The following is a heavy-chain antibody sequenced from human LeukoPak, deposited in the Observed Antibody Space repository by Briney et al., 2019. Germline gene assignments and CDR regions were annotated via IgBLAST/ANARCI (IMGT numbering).Heavy chain of an antibody. D-gene: IGHD6-13*01. Sequence: GRSLRLSCAASGFTFSSYGMHWVRQAPGKGLEWVAVIWYDGSNKYYADSVKGRFTISRDNSKNTLYLQMNSLRAEDTAVYYCAREAFSSSWYSGWFDPWGQGTLVTVSS. J-gene: IGHJ5*02. V-gene: IGHV3-33*08. CDR3: AREAFSSSWYSGWFDP. CDR1: GFTFSSYG. CDR2: IWYDGSNK.